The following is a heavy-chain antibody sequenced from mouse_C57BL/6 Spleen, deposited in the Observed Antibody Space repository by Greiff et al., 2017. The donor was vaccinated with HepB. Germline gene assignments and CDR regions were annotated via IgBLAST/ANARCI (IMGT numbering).Heavy chain of an antibody. J-gene: IGHJ2*01. CDR3: ARGGSAYYFDY. CDR2: IDPSDSYT. V-gene: IGHV1-59*01. Sequence: VQLQQPGAALVRPGTSVKLSCKASGYTFTSYWMHWVKQRPGQGLEWIGVIDPSDSYTNYNQKFKGKATLTVDTSSSTAYMQLSSLTSEDSAVYYCARGGSAYYFDYWGQGTTLTVSS. CDR1: GYTFTSYW.